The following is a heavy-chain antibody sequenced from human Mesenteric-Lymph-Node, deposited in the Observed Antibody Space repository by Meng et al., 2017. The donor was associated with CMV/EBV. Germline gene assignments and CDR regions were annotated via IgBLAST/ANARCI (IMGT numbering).Heavy chain of an antibody. Sequence: SVKVSCKASGYTFIDYYIHWVRQAPGQGLEWMGGIIPIFGTANYAQKFQGRVTITTDESTSTAYMELSSLRSEDTAVYYCARGPVLRYFDYQNPGEYYYGMDVWGQGTTVTVSS. CDR2: IIPIFGTA. D-gene: IGHD3-9*01. CDR3: ARGPVLRYFDYQNPGEYYYGMDV. CDR1: GYTFIDYY. V-gene: IGHV1-69*05. J-gene: IGHJ6*02.